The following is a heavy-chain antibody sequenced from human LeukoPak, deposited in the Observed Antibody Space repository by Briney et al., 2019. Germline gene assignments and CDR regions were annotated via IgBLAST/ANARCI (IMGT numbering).Heavy chain of an antibody. Sequence: GGSLRLSCAASGCTFSSYDMHWVRQATGKGLEWVSAIGTAGDTYYPGSVKGRFTISRENAKNSLYLQMNSLRAGDTAVYYCARGILYSSSWYGMDVWGQGTTVTVSS. CDR3: ARGILYSSSWYGMDV. CDR1: GCTFSSYD. J-gene: IGHJ6*02. V-gene: IGHV3-13*01. CDR2: IGTAGDT. D-gene: IGHD6-13*01.